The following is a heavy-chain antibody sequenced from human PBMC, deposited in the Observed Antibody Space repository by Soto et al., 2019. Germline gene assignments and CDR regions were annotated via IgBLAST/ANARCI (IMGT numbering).Heavy chain of an antibody. J-gene: IGHJ4*02. CDR1: GGSISSYY. CDR2: IYYSGST. D-gene: IGHD3-22*01. Sequence: PSETLSLTCTVSGGSISSYYWSWIRQPPGKGLEWIGYIYYSGSTNYNPSLKSRVTISVDTSKNQFSLKLSSVTAADTAVYYCARVRGYYDSSGYYSYYFDYWGQGTLVTVSS. V-gene: IGHV4-59*01. CDR3: ARVRGYYDSSGYYSYYFDY.